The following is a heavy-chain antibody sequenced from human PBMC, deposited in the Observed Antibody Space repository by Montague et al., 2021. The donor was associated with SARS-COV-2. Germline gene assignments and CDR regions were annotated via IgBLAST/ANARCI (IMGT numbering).Heavy chain of an antibody. CDR1: GGSISSSVYY. D-gene: IGHD3-22*01. CDR3: ARLPPYRFISNGDYYNAVDF. V-gene: IGHV4-39*01. Sequence: SETLSLTCTVSGGSISSSVYYWGWIRQPPGKGLEWIGSIYYSGNTYYSPSLQSRVTISVDTSKNQFSLRLNSMTAADTAVYYCARLPPYRFISNGDYYNAVDFWGQGTMVTVSS. J-gene: IGHJ3*01. CDR2: IYYSGNT.